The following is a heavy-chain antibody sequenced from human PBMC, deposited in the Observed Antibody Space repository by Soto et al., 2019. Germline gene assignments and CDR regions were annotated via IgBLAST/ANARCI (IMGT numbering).Heavy chain of an antibody. Sequence: SETLSLTCSVSGASISSAVYFWARIRQPPGLGLEWIGSMFHTGSTYHNPSLKSRVTISVDTSKNQFSLRLSSVTAADTAIYYCASVKYNDTWYLHWFDPWGQGTLVTVSS. J-gene: IGHJ5*02. CDR2: MFHTGST. V-gene: IGHV4-39*01. CDR3: ASVKYNDTWYLHWFDP. CDR1: GASISSAVYF. D-gene: IGHD3-9*01.